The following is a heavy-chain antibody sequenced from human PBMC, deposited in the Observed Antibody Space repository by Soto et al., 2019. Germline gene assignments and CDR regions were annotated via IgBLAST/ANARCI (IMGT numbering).Heavy chain of an antibody. J-gene: IGHJ6*02. D-gene: IGHD6-13*01. CDR2: IIPIFGTA. CDR1: EVTFSSFA. V-gene: IGHV1-69*01. Sequence: QVQLVQSGAEVKKPGSSVKCSCKASEVTFSSFAISWVRQAPGQGLEWLEGIIPIFGTANYAQKFQGRVTITADESTSTAYMELSSLRSEDTAVYYCATAASGTGYYYYYYGMDFWGQGTTVTFSS. CDR3: ATAASGTGYYYYYYGMDF.